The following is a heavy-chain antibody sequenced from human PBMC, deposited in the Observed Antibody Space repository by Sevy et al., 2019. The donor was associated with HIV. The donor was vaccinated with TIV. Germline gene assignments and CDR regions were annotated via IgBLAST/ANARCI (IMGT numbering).Heavy chain of an antibody. Sequence: ASVKVSCKASGGTFSSYGISWVRQAPGQGLEWMGGIIPILGTVNYAQKFQGRVRITADESTKTAYMELSSLRSEDTAGYFCSRGGGNGWYYFDYWGQETLVTVSS. J-gene: IGHJ4*02. D-gene: IGHD6-19*01. CDR1: GGTFSSYG. CDR3: SRGGGNGWYYFDY. V-gene: IGHV1-69*13. CDR2: IIPILGTV.